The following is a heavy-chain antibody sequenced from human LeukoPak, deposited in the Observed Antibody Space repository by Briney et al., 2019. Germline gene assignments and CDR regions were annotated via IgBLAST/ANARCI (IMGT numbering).Heavy chain of an antibody. J-gene: IGHJ3*01. Sequence: GGSLRLSCAASGFTFRSYAIYWVRQAPGKGLEWVSSITGNGRGTSYGDSVRGRFTVSRDNSKNTLCLQMNSLRAEDTVLYYCGMDPNGDYVGAFDFWGQGTLVTVSS. CDR3: GMDPNGDYVGAFDF. CDR2: ITGNGRGT. CDR1: GFTFRSYA. V-gene: IGHV3-23*01. D-gene: IGHD4-17*01.